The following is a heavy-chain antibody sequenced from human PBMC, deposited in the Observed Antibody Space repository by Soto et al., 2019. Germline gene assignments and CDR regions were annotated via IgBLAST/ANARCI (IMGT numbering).Heavy chain of an antibody. CDR1: GVSVTGYY. V-gene: IGHV4-59*02. CDR2: VYHTGNT. CDR3: AREQYNWKL. Sequence: PSETLSLTCSVSGVSVTGYYWTWIRHSPGKGLEWIGYVYHTGNTYYNPSLKSRVTISLDTSKNQVSLRLRSVTAADTAVYYCAREQYNWKLWGQGTLVT. J-gene: IGHJ4*02. D-gene: IGHD1-20*01.